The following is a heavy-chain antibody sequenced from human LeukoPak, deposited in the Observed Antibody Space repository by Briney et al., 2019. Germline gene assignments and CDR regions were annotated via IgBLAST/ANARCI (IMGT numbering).Heavy chain of an antibody. D-gene: IGHD3-10*01. CDR2: IYHSGST. Sequence: PSETLSLTCAVSGGSISSGGYSWSWIRQPPGKGLEWIGYIYHSGSTYYNPSLKGRVTISVDRSKNQFSLKLSSVTAADTAVYYCASTLSGSGWFDPWGQGTLVTVSS. CDR3: ASTLSGSGWFDP. V-gene: IGHV4-30-2*01. J-gene: IGHJ5*02. CDR1: GGSISSGGYS.